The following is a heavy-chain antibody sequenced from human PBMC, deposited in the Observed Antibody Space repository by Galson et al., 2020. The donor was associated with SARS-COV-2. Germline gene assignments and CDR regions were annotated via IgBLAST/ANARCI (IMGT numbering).Heavy chain of an antibody. V-gene: IGHV5-51*01. J-gene: IGHJ4*02. CDR3: AKIGGLGGSNLEAFDY. D-gene: IGHD5-12*01. Sequence: GESPKIPCQASGYSFTNYRIGWVRQMPGKGLEWMVIIYPGDSNTIYSPSFQGQVTISVDKSINTAYLQWSSLKASDSAMYYCAKIGGLGGSNLEAFDYWGQGTLVTVSS. CDR2: IYPGDSNT. CDR1: GYSFTNYR.